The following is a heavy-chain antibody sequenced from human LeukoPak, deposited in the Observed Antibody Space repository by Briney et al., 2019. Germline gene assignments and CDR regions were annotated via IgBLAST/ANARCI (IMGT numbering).Heavy chain of an antibody. CDR2: ISAYNGNT. V-gene: IGHV1-18*01. CDR3: AIQVVPAAHFDY. D-gene: IGHD2-2*01. J-gene: IGHJ4*02. CDR1: GYTFTSYG. Sequence: GASVKVSCKASGYTFTSYGISWVRQAPGQVLEGMGWISAYNGNTNYAQKLQGRVTMTTDTSTSTAYMELRSLRSDDTAVYYCAIQVVPAAHFDYWGQGTLVTVSS.